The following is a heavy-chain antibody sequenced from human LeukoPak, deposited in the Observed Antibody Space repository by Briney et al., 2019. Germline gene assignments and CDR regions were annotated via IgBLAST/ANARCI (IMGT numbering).Heavy chain of an antibody. D-gene: IGHD3-22*01. J-gene: IGHJ4*02. CDR2: IIPLLDIR. Sequence: GASVKVSCKASGGTISSYAISWVRQVPGEGLEWMGRIIPLLDIRDFAQKFQGRVTFTADTSTSTAYMELSSLRSDDTAVYFCAGEFRGSHNEGSGYADHWGQGTLVTVSS. CDR1: GGTISSYA. V-gene: IGHV1-69*04. CDR3: AGEFRGSHNEGSGYADH.